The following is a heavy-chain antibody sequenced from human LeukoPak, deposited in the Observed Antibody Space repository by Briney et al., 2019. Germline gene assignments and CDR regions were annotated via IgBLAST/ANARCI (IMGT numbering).Heavy chain of an antibody. CDR3: ARAGYCSSTSCYHDAFDI. J-gene: IGHJ3*02. D-gene: IGHD2-2*01. Sequence: SETLSLTCAVYGGSFSDYYWAWIRQSPGKGLEWIGQINHSGSTNYNPSLKSRVTISVDTSKNQFSLKLSSVTAADTAVYYCARAGYCSSTSCYHDAFDIWGQGTMVTVSS. V-gene: IGHV4-34*01. CDR2: INHSGST. CDR1: GGSFSDYY.